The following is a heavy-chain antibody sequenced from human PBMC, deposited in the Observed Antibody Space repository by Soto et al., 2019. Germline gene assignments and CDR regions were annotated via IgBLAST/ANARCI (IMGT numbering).Heavy chain of an antibody. CDR3: AKGSSGWYERFDY. CDR1: GFTFSSYA. V-gene: IGHV3-23*01. D-gene: IGHD6-19*01. Sequence: EVQLLESGGGLVQPGGSLRLSCAASGFTFSSYAMNWVRLAPGRGLEWVSAISGSGGSTYYADSVKGRFTISRYNSKNTLYLQMNSLRAEDTAVYYCAKGSSGWYERFDYWGQGTLVTVSS. CDR2: ISGSGGST. J-gene: IGHJ4*02.